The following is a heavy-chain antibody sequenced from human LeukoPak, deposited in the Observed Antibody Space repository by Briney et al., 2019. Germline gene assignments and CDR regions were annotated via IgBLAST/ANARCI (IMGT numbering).Heavy chain of an antibody. D-gene: IGHD3-22*01. CDR2: INPNSGGT. J-gene: IGHJ4*02. CDR3: ARDPNYYDSSGYCDY. Sequence: GASVKVSCKASGYTFTGYYMHWVRQAPGQGLEWMGWINPNSGGTNYAQKFQGRVTMTRDTSISTAYMELSRLRSDDTAVYYCARDPNYYDSSGYCDYWGQGTLVTVSS. CDR1: GYTFTGYY. V-gene: IGHV1-2*02.